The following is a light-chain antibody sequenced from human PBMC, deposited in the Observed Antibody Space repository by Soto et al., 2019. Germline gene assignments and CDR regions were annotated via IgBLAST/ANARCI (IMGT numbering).Light chain of an antibody. CDR3: SSYTSSSTLYV. CDR1: SGDVGGYNY. V-gene: IGLV2-14*01. Sequence: QSALTQPASVSGSPGQSITISCTGTSGDVGGYNYVSWYQQHPGKAPKLMIYDVSNRPSGVSNRFSGSKSGNTASLTISGLQAVDEADYYCSSYTSSSTLYVFGTGTKLTVL. J-gene: IGLJ1*01. CDR2: DVS.